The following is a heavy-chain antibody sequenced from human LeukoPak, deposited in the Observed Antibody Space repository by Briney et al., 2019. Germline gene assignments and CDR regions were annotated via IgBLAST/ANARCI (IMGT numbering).Heavy chain of an antibody. CDR2: IWYDGSYK. V-gene: IGHV3-33*01. J-gene: IGHJ6*02. Sequence: HPGGSLRLSCAASGFTFSSWGMHWVRQAPGKGLEWVAVIWYDGSYKYYAESVKGRFTISRDNSKNTLYLQMNSLRAEDTAVYYCAREGQQSYGMDVWGQGTTVTVSS. D-gene: IGHD6-13*01. CDR1: GFTFSSWG. CDR3: AREGQQSYGMDV.